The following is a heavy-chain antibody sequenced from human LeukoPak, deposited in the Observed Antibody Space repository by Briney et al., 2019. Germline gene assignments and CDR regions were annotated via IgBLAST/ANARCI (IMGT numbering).Heavy chain of an antibody. CDR2: IIPIFGTA. CDR1: GGTFSSYA. Sequence: SVKVSCKASGGTFSSYAISWVRQAPGQGLEWMGGIIPIFGTANYAQKFQGRVTITTDESTSTAYMELSSLRSEDTAVYYCARTLLEYDILTGYYSRLAFDYWGQGTLVTVSS. J-gene: IGHJ4*02. CDR3: ARTLLEYDILTGYYSRLAFDY. V-gene: IGHV1-69*05. D-gene: IGHD3-9*01.